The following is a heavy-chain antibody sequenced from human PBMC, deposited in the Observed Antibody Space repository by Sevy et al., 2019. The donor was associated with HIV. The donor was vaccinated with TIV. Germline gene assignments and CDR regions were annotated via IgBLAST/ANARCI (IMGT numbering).Heavy chain of an antibody. CDR1: GYTFTSYG. J-gene: IGHJ4*02. CDR3: ARDSMITFGGVIVMRY. D-gene: IGHD3-16*02. CDR2: ISAYNGNT. V-gene: IGHV1-18*01. Sequence: ASVKVSCKASGYTFTSYGISWVRQAPGQGLEWMGWISAYNGNTNYARKLQGRVTMTTDTSTSTAYMELRSLRSDDTAVYYCARDSMITFGGVIVMRYWGQGTLVTVSS.